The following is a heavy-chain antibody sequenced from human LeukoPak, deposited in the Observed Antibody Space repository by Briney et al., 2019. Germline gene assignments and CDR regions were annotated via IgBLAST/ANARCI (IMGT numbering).Heavy chain of an antibody. D-gene: IGHD2-15*01. J-gene: IGHJ6*02. CDR3: ARGESCSGGSCPPRKYYGMDV. Sequence: SETLSLTCTVSGGSISSYYWSWIRQPPGKGLEWIGYIYYSGSTNYNPSLKSRVTISVDTSKNQFSLKLSSVTAADTAVYYCARGESCSGGSCPPRKYYGMDVWAKGPRSPSP. CDR2: IYYSGST. V-gene: IGHV4-59*01. CDR1: GGSISSYY.